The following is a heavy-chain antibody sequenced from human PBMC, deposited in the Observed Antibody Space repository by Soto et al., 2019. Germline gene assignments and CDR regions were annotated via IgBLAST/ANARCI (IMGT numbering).Heavy chain of an antibody. Sequence: QVQLVQSGAEVKKPGASVKVSCKASGYTFTSYGISWVRQAPGQGLEWMGWISAYNGNTNYAQKLQGRVTMTTDTSTXTAYMEXXXLXXDDTAVYYCARDGATVVNSYYYYGMDVWGQGTTVTVSS. V-gene: IGHV1-18*01. CDR2: ISAYNGNT. D-gene: IGHD4-17*01. CDR1: GYTFTSYG. J-gene: IGHJ6*02. CDR3: ARDGATVVNSYYYYGMDV.